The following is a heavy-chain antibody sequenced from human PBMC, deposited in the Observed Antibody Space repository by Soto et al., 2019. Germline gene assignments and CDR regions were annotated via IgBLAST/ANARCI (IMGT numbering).Heavy chain of an antibody. J-gene: IGHJ2*01. Sequence: PGGSLRLSCAASGFTFSSYDMHWVRQATGKGLEWVSAIGTAGDTYYPGSVKGRFTISRENAKNSLYLQMNSLRAGDTAVYYCARLSQIDDYPTNYGDHWHFDLWGRGTLVTVSS. V-gene: IGHV3-13*01. D-gene: IGHD4-17*01. CDR2: IGTAGDT. CDR1: GFTFSSYD. CDR3: ARLSQIDDYPTNYGDHWHFDL.